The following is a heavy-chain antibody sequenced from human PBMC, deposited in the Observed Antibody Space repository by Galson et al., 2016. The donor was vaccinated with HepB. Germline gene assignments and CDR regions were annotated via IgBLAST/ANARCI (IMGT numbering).Heavy chain of an antibody. Sequence: SLRLSCAASGFTFSSYGMHWVRQAPGKGLEWVAVISYDGSNKYYADSVKGRFTISRDNSKNTLYLQMNSLRAEDTAVCYCAKNQLLWFGEFSSHYWGQGTLVTVSS. CDR2: ISYDGSNK. V-gene: IGHV3-30*18. CDR1: GFTFSSYG. J-gene: IGHJ4*02. CDR3: AKNQLLWFGEFSSHY. D-gene: IGHD3-10*01.